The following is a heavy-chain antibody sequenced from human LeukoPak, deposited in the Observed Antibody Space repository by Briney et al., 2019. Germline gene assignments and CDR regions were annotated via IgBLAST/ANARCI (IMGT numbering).Heavy chain of an antibody. V-gene: IGHV3-21*01. CDR2: ISTTSSYI. J-gene: IGHJ6*02. D-gene: IGHD3-9*01. CDR1: GYSFSTYA. CDR3: TRDLMDYDVSTGLHHYYMDV. Sequence: GGSLRLSCAASGYSFSTYAISWVRQAPGKGLEWVSCISTTSSYIFYAGSVQGRFTISRDNAKNSLYLQMNSLRAEDTALYYCTRDLMDYDVSTGLHHYYMDVWGQGTTVTVSS.